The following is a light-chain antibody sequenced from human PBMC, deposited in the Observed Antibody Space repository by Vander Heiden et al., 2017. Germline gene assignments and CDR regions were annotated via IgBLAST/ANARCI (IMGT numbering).Light chain of an antibody. CDR2: QAS. Sequence: EIQITQAPSTLSASVGDRVTITCRASQSINDWLAWYQQKPGKAPYLLIYQASSLESGVPSRFSGRGSETEFTLTISGLQPDDFATYYCQQYNSYPYTFGQGTKLEIK. V-gene: IGKV1-5*03. J-gene: IGKJ2*01. CDR3: QQYNSYPYT. CDR1: QSINDW.